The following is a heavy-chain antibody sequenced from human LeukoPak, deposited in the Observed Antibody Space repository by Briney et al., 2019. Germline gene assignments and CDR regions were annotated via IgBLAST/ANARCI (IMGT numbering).Heavy chain of an antibody. CDR3: ARDRGAVLEWLLRSGQLSSRNYYYYYMDV. CDR1: GYTFTSYG. Sequence: GASVKVSCKASGYTFTSYGFSWVRQAPGQGLEWMGWISAYNGNTNYAQKLQGRVTITADKSTSTAYMELSSLRSEDTAVYYCARDRGAVLEWLLRSGQLSSRNYYYYYMDVWGKGTTVTVSS. V-gene: IGHV1-18*01. CDR2: ISAYNGNT. D-gene: IGHD3-3*01. J-gene: IGHJ6*03.